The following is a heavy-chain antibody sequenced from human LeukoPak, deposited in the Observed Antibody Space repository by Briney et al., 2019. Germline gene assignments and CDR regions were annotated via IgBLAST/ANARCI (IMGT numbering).Heavy chain of an antibody. V-gene: IGHV3-7*01. Sequence: GGSLRLSCEASGFTFSSYWMSWVRQAPGKGLEWVANIKQDGSEKYYVDSVKGRFTISRDNAKNSLYLQMNSLRAEDTAVFYCARVASYAFDIWGQGTMVTVSS. CDR3: ARVASYAFDI. CDR1: GFTFSSYW. D-gene: IGHD6-6*01. J-gene: IGHJ3*02. CDR2: IKQDGSEK.